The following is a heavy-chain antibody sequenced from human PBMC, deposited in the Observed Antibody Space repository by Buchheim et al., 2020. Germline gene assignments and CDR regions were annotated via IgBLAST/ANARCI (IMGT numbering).Heavy chain of an antibody. D-gene: IGHD6-13*01. CDR3: ARVRIAAAGTGGY. CDR2: ISYDGSNK. Sequence: QVQLVESGGGVVQPGRSLRLSCAASGFTFSSYAIHWVRQAPGKGLEWVAVISYDGSNKYYADSVKGRFTISRDNSKNTLYLQMNRRRAEDTAVYYCARVRIAAAGTGGYWGQGTL. CDR1: GFTFSSYA. J-gene: IGHJ4*02. V-gene: IGHV3-30*14.